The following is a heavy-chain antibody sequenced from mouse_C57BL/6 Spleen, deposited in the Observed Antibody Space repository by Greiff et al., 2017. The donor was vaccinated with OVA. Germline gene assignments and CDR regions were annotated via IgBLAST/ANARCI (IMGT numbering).Heavy chain of an antibody. D-gene: IGHD2-4*01. J-gene: IGHJ3*01. CDR3: VYYDYFFAY. Sequence: EVQLQQSGPELVKPGASVKISCKASGYTFTDYYMNWVKQSHGKSLEWIGDINPNNGGTSYNQKFKGKATLTVDKSSSTAYMELRSPTSEDSAVYYCVYYDYFFAYWGQGTLVTVSA. CDR1: GYTFTDYY. V-gene: IGHV1-26*01. CDR2: INPNNGGT.